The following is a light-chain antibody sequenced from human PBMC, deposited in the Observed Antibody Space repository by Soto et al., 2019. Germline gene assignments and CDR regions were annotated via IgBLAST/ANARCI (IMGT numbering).Light chain of an antibody. V-gene: IGKV3-11*01. CDR2: DAS. J-gene: IGKJ1*01. CDR1: QSVSSS. Sequence: EIVLTQSPATLSLSPGERATLSCRASQSVSSSLAWYHQKPGQAPRLLIYDASNRATGIPARFSGSGSGTDFTLTISSLEPEDFAVYYCQQRSNWPWTFGQGTKVDIK. CDR3: QQRSNWPWT.